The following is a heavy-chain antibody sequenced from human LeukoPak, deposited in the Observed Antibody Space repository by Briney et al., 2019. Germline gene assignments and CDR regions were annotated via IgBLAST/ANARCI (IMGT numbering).Heavy chain of an antibody. CDR1: GFTFSRDG. CDR3: ARGETRDYYDTSGYAVLDY. V-gene: IGHV3-33*01. Sequence: GGSLRLSCAASGFTFSRDGMHWVRQAPGKGLEWVAVIWYDGSNKYYADSVKGRFTISRDNSKNTLYLQMNSLRAEDTAVYYCARGETRDYYDTSGYAVLDYGGQGTLVTVSS. CDR2: IWYDGSNK. D-gene: IGHD3-22*01. J-gene: IGHJ4*02.